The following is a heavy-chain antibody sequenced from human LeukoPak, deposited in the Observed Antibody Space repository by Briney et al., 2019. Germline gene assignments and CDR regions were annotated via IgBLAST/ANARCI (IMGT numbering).Heavy chain of an antibody. Sequence: SETLSLTCTVSGGSISDYYWNWIRQSPGKGLEWIGYIYYSGNMNYNPSLKSRVTISLDESKNQLSLDLASVTAADTAVYYCSRESGAFSPFGYWGQGTLVTVHS. CDR3: SRESGAFSPFGY. J-gene: IGHJ4*02. D-gene: IGHD1-26*01. V-gene: IGHV4-59*12. CDR2: IYYSGNM. CDR1: GGSISDYY.